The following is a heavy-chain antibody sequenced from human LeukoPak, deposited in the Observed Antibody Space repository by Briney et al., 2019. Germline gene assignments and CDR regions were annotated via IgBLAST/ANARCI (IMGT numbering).Heavy chain of an antibody. V-gene: IGHV3-21*01. Sequence: GGSLRLSCAASGFTFSSYSMNWVCQAPGKGLEWVSSISSSSSYIYYADSVKGRFTISRDNAKNSLYLQMNSLRAEDTAVYYCARGTRYSGYYFDYWGQGTLVTVSS. CDR3: ARGTRYSGYYFDY. D-gene: IGHD3-16*02. CDR1: GFTFSSYS. CDR2: ISSSSSYI. J-gene: IGHJ4*02.